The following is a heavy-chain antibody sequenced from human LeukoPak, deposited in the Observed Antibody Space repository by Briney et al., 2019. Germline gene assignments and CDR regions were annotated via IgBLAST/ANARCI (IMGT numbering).Heavy chain of an antibody. CDR3: ARASIYYYYMDV. Sequence: ASVKVSCKASGYTFTSYGISWVRQAPGQGLEWMGWISAYNGNTNYAQKLQGRVTMTTDTPTSTAYMELRSLRSDDTAVYYCARASIYYYYMDVWGKGTTVTVSS. D-gene: IGHD6-6*01. CDR1: GYTFTSYG. CDR2: ISAYNGNT. J-gene: IGHJ6*03. V-gene: IGHV1-18*01.